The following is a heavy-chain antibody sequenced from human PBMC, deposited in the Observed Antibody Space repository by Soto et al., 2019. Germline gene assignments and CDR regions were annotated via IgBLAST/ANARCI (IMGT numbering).Heavy chain of an antibody. CDR2: INRDGSST. CDR1: RYNYSSYR. V-gene: IGHV3-74*01. Sequence: GGSMRLSCPAARYNYSSYRTSCVCEAPGKGLVWVSRINRDGSSTTYADSVKGRFTVSRDNAKNTLYLQMNSLRAEDTAVYYCARLGPWSGSYYYMVVWGKGTMVTVPS. D-gene: IGHD3-3*01. CDR3: ARLGPWSGSYYYMVV. J-gene: IGHJ6*03.